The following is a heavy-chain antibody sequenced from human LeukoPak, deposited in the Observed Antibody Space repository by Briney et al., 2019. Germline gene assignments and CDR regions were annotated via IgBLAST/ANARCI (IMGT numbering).Heavy chain of an antibody. V-gene: IGHV3-11*01. CDR1: GFTFSDYY. J-gene: IGHJ4*02. CDR3: ATYRQVLLPFES. Sequence: PGGSLRLSCAASGFTFSDYYMSWIRQAPGKGLEWVSYISSSGSTIYYADSVRGRLTISRDNSKSTLSLQMNSLRAEDTAIYYCATYRQVLLPFESWGQGTLVTVSS. CDR2: ISSSGSTI. D-gene: IGHD2-8*02.